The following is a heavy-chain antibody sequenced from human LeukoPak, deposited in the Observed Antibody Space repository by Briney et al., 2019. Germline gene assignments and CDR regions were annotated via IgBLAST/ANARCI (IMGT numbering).Heavy chain of an antibody. D-gene: IGHD6-13*01. J-gene: IGHJ6*02. Sequence: PGGSLRLSCSASGFTFSSYAMHWVRQAPGKGLEYVSAISSNGGSTYYADSVKGRFTISRDNSKNTLYLQMSSLRAEDTAVYYCARRSKGVAAGTPWLYYYYYGMDVWGQGTTVTVSS. V-gene: IGHV3-64D*06. CDR2: ISSNGGST. CDR1: GFTFSSYA. CDR3: ARRSKGVAAGTPWLYYYYYGMDV.